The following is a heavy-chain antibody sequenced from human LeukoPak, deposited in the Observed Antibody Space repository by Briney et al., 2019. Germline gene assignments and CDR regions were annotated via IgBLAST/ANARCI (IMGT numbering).Heavy chain of an antibody. J-gene: IGHJ6*02. Sequence: PGGSLRLSCAASGFTFSSYWMSWVRQAPGKGLEWVANIKQDGSEKYYVDSVKGRFTISRDNAKNSLYLQMNSLRAEDTAVYYCAGLAAAGVYYYYYYGMDVWGQGTMVTVSS. CDR3: AGLAAAGVYYYYYYGMDV. D-gene: IGHD6-13*01. CDR1: GFTFSSYW. CDR2: IKQDGSEK. V-gene: IGHV3-7*01.